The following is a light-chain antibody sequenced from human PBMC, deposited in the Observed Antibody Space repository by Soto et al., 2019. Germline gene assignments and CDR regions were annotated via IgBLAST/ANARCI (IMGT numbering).Light chain of an antibody. CDR1: SRDVGAYYC. J-gene: IGLJ1*01. Sequence: QSALAQPRSGCGSPGQSVTISCTGTSRDVGAYYCVSSYQQHPGKAPKLMTYDVSKRPSGVPDRFSGSKSGNTASLTISELQAENEADYYCCSYADNYSYVFGTETKVTVL. CDR3: CSYADNYSYV. V-gene: IGLV2-11*01. CDR2: DVS.